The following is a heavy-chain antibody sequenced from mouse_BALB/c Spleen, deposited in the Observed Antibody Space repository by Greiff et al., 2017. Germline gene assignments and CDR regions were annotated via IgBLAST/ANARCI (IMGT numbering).Heavy chain of an antibody. J-gene: IGHJ1*01. CDR2: ISSGGSYT. CDR1: GFTFSSYT. Sequence: EVQRVESGGGLVKPGGSLKLSCAASGFTFSSYTMSWVRQTPEKRLEWVATISSGGSYTYYPDSVKGRFTISRDNAKNTLYLQMSSLKSEDTAMYYCTRDEGYGYDDGYWYFDVWGAGTTVTVSS. CDR3: TRDEGYGYDDGYWYFDV. V-gene: IGHV5-6-4*01. D-gene: IGHD2-2*01.